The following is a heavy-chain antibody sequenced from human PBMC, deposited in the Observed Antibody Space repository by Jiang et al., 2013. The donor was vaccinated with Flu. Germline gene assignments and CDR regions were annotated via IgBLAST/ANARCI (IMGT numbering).Heavy chain of an antibody. V-gene: IGHV1-8*01. J-gene: IGHJ6*02. CDR2: MNPNSGNT. D-gene: IGHD2-15*01. CDR1: GYTFNSYD. CDR3: ARLSLGYCSGGGCHSGYYYYGMDV. Sequence: SGAEVKKPGASVKVSCKASGYTFNSYDIFWVRQAAGQGLEWMGWMNPNSGNTGYSQTFQGRVTMTRNTSISTADMELSSLRSEDTAVYYCARLSLGYCSGGGCHSGYYYYGMDVWGQGTTVTVSS.